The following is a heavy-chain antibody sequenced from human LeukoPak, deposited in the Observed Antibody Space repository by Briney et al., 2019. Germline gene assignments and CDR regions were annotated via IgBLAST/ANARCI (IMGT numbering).Heavy chain of an antibody. J-gene: IGHJ3*02. CDR1: GFTFSSYS. CDR2: ISSSNSYI. Sequence: GGSLRLSCAASGFTFSSYSVNWVRQAPGKGLEWVSSISSSNSYIYYADSVKGLFTISRDNAKNSLYLQMNSLRAEHTAVYYCARDFAYYDILTCYSPQDALDIWGQGTMVTVSS. CDR3: ARDFAYYDILTCYSPQDALDI. V-gene: IGHV3-21*01. D-gene: IGHD3-9*01.